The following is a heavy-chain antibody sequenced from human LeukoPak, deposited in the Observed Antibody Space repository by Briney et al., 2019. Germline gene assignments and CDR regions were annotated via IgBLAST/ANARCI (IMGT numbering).Heavy chain of an antibody. CDR1: GYTFTSYY. Sequence: ASVKVSCKASGYTFTSYYMHWVRQAPGQGLEWMGIINPSGGSTSYAQKFQGRVTMTRDTSTSTVYMELSSLRSDDTAVYYCASGIAVAGTWGGFDYWGQGALVTVSS. CDR3: ASGIAVAGTWGGFDY. D-gene: IGHD6-19*01. V-gene: IGHV1-46*01. J-gene: IGHJ4*02. CDR2: INPSGGST.